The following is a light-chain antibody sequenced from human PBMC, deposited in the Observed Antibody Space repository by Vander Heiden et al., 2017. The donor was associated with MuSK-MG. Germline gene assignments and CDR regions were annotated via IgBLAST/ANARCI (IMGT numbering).Light chain of an antibody. CDR2: EVS. Sequence: QSALTQPPSASGSPGQSVTISCTGTSSDVGGYNYLSWYQQHPGEAPKLMIYEVSKRPSGVPDRFSGSKSGNTASLTVSGLQAEDEAEYYCSSYTGSHTYVFGTGTKVTVL. V-gene: IGLV2-8*01. J-gene: IGLJ1*01. CDR1: SSDVGGYNY. CDR3: SSYTGSHTYV.